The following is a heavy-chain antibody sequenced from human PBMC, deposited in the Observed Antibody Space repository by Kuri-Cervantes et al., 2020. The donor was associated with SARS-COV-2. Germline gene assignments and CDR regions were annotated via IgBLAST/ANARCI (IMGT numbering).Heavy chain of an antibody. D-gene: IGHD2-2*02. J-gene: IGHJ6*03. CDR3: AKDPVGGYCSSTSCYRRGYYYMGV. V-gene: IGHV3-20*04. Sequence: GESLKISCAASGFTFDDYGMNWVRQAPGKGLEWVSGINWNGGSTYYADSVKGRFTISRDNSKNTLYLQMNSLRAEDTAVYYCAKDPVGGYCSSTSCYRRGYYYMGVWGKGTTVTVSS. CDR2: INWNGGST. CDR1: GFTFDDYG.